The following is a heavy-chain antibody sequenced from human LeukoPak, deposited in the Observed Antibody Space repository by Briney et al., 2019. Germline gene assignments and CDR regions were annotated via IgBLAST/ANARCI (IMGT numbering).Heavy chain of an antibody. J-gene: IGHJ6*03. CDR2: THPSGNT. V-gene: IGHV4-4*09. D-gene: IGHD3-10*01. Sequence: SETLSLTCTVSGGSNNSYYWSWIRQPPGKGLEWIGYTHPSGNTNYSPSLKSRVTISIDTSRNQFSLKLSSVTAADTAVYYCARVGITMVRGAFFTDYYYYYMDVWGKGTTVTVSS. CDR3: ARVGITMVRGAFFTDYYYYYMDV. CDR1: GGSNNSYY.